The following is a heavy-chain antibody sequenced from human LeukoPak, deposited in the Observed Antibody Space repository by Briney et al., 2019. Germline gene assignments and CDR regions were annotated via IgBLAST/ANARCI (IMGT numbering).Heavy chain of an antibody. D-gene: IGHD2-2*01. CDR1: GFTFSNAW. CDR3: TTGYCSSTSCYSFDI. Sequence: GGSLRLSCAASGFTFSNAWMSWVRQAPGKGLEWVGRIKSKTDGGTTDYAAPVKGRFTISRDDSKNTLCLQMNSLKTEDTAVYYCTTGYCSSTSCYSFDIWGQGTMVTVSS. V-gene: IGHV3-15*01. J-gene: IGHJ3*02. CDR2: IKSKTDGGTT.